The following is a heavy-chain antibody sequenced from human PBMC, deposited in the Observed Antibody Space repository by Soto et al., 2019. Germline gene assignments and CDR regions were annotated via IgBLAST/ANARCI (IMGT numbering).Heavy chain of an antibody. D-gene: IGHD5-18*01. V-gene: IGHV1-69*12. CDR1: GGTFSSYA. CDR2: IIPIFGTA. J-gene: IGHJ6*02. Sequence: QVQLVQSGAEVKKPGSSVKVSCKASGGTFSSYAISWVRQAPGQGLEWMGGIIPIFGTANYAQKFQGRVTITADESTSTAYMELSSLRSEDTAVYYCARGSWIQLSTYYYGMDVWGQGTTVTVSS. CDR3: ARGSWIQLSTYYYGMDV.